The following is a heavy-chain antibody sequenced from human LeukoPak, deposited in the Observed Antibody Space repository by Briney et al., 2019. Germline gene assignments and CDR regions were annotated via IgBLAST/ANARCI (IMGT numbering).Heavy chain of an antibody. CDR2: ISGSGGTT. D-gene: IGHD3-16*02. CDR3: ARSRASVTQDPLDY. V-gene: IGHV3-23*01. Sequence: GGSLRLSCAASGIIFSDYAMSWVRQAPGKGLEWVSSISGSGGTTYYSDAVKGRFTISRDNAENSLYLQMNSLRAEDTAVYYCARSRASVTQDPLDYWGQGTLVNGFS. J-gene: IGHJ4*02. CDR1: GIIFSDYA.